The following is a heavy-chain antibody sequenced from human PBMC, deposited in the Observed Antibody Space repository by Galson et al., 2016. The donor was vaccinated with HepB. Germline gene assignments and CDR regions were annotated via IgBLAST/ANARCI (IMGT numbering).Heavy chain of an antibody. D-gene: IGHD3-10*01. V-gene: IGHV4-39*01. CDR2: INYSGTT. Sequence: SETLSLTCTVSGGSISNSRYFWTWVRQPPGEGLQWLGSINYSGTTYFDDSVKGRATLSVGMPESQYSLKVTSLTAADTARYYCARLEVSGSGNFFDFWGQGALVTVSS. CDR1: GGSISNSRYF. CDR3: ARLEVSGSGNFFDF. J-gene: IGHJ4*02.